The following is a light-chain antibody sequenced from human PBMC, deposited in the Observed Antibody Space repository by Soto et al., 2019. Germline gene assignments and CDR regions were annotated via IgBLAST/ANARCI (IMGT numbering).Light chain of an antibody. V-gene: IGKV1-5*01. CDR3: QHYGGMWA. CDR2: DAS. J-gene: IGKJ1*01. Sequence: DIQMTQSPSTLSASVGDRVTITCRASQSISNRLAWYQQKPGKAPKVVIYDASSLESGVPSRFSGSGSGTGFILTINSLQPDDFATYCCQHYGGMWAFGQGTKVDIK. CDR1: QSISNR.